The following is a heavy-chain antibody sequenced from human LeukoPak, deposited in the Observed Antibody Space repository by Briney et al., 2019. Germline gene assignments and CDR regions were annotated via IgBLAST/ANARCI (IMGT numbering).Heavy chain of an antibody. Sequence: SETLSLTCTVSGGSISSYYWSWIRQPPGNGLEWIGYIYYSGSTNYNPSLKSRVTISVDTSKNQFSLKLSSVTAADTAVYYCARTNYYDSSGYRYYYYYYYMDVWGKGTTVTVSS. CDR1: GGSISSYY. V-gene: IGHV4-59*01. D-gene: IGHD3-22*01. CDR3: ARTNYYDSSGYRYYYYYYYMDV. CDR2: IYYSGST. J-gene: IGHJ6*03.